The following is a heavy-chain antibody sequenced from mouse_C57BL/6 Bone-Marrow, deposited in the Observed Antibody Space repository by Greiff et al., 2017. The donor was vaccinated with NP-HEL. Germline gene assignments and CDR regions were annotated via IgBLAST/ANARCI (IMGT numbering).Heavy chain of an antibody. CDR3: ARGLLWFFDY. V-gene: IGHV1-82*01. CDR2: IYPGDGDT. Sequence: VKLQESGPELVKPGASVKISCKASGYAFSSSWMNWVKQRPGKGLEWIGRIYPGDGDTNYNGKFKGKATLTADKSSSTAYMQISSLTSEDSAVYFCARGLLWFFDYWGQGTTLTGSS. J-gene: IGHJ2*01. D-gene: IGHD2-2*01. CDR1: GYAFSSSW.